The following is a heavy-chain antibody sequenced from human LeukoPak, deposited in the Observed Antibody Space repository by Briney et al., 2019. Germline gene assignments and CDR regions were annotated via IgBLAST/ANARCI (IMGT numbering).Heavy chain of an antibody. CDR3: ARDPTYDYVWAD. J-gene: IGHJ4*02. Sequence: ASVKVSCKASGYTFTGYYMHWVRQAPGQGLEWMGRINPNSGGTNYAQKFQGRVTMTGDTSISTAYMELSRLRSDDTAVYYCARDPTYDYVWADWGQGTLVTVSS. V-gene: IGHV1-2*06. D-gene: IGHD3-16*01. CDR2: INPNSGGT. CDR1: GYTFTGYY.